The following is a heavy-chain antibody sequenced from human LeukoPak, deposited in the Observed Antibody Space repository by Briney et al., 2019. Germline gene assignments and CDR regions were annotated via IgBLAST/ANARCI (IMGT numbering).Heavy chain of an antibody. Sequence: QTGGSLRLSCAAAGFAFSSYAMSWARQAPGKGLEWVSAISGSGGSTYYADSVKGRFTISRDNSKNTLYLQMNSLRAEDTAVYYCAKDRIAARPVWFDPWGQGTLVTVSS. D-gene: IGHD6-6*01. CDR3: AKDRIAARPVWFDP. V-gene: IGHV3-23*01. CDR1: GFAFSSYA. CDR2: ISGSGGST. J-gene: IGHJ5*02.